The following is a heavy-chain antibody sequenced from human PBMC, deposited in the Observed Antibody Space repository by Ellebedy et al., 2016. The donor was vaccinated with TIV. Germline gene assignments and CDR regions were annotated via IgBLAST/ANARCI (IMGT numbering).Heavy chain of an antibody. D-gene: IGHD4-17*01. CDR1: GFTFNSYW. CDR3: ATDGSYGDYRSPTHAFVM. V-gene: IGHV3-7*01. J-gene: IGHJ3*02. Sequence: GGSLRLSCAASGFTFNSYWMTRVRQAPGKGLEWVANINQDGSDTYYVDSLRGRFTISRDNAKNSLYLLMNSLRGEDTAVYYCATDGSYGDYRSPTHAFVMWGQGTLVTVSS. CDR2: INQDGSDT.